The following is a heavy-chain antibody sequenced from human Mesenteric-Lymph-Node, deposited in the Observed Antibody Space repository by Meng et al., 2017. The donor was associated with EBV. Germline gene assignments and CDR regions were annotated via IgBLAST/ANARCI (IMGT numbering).Heavy chain of an antibody. J-gene: IGHJ5*02. D-gene: IGHD3-9*01. V-gene: IGHV6-1*01. CDR3: AGVGSTISTDWFDT. Sequence: QQSGPWTVKTPKTPSLPWAIYGDSVPNINGGWNWIRQSPSRGLEWLGRTYYRSKWYNDYAVSVKGRITINPDTTKNQVSLQLNSVTPEDTAVYYCAGVGSTISTDWFDTWGQGTLVTVSS. CDR2: TYYRSKWYN. CDR1: GDSVPNINGG.